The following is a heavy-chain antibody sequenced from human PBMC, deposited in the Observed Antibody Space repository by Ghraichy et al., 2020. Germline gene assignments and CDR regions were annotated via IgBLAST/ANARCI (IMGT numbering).Heavy chain of an antibody. CDR1: GGSISSGGYS. CDR3: ARVAGHYGGGNSD. CDR2: IYYSGST. V-gene: IGHV4-30-4*07. Sequence: SETLSLTCAVSGGSISSGGYSWSWIRQPPGKGLEWIGYIYYSGSTYYNPSLKSRVTISVDTSKNQFSLKLSSVTAADTAVYYCARVAGHYGGGNSDWGQGTLVTVSS. D-gene: IGHD4-23*01. J-gene: IGHJ4*02.